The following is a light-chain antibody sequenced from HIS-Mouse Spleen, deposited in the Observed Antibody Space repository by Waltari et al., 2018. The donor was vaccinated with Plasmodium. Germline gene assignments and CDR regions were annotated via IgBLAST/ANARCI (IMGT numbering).Light chain of an antibody. CDR1: QSVSSN. V-gene: IGKV3-15*01. CDR3: QQYNNWSFT. CDR2: GAS. Sequence: EIEMTHSPSTRSVSPGERATLSCRAVQSVSSNLSWYQQKPGLAPTLLIYGASIRATGIPVRSSGSGCGTEVTLIISRLQYEDFAVYYCQQYNNWSFTFGPGTKVAIK. J-gene: IGKJ3*01.